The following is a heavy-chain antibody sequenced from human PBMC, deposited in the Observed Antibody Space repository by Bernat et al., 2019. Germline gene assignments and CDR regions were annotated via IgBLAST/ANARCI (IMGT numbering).Heavy chain of an antibody. J-gene: IGHJ4*02. CDR2: ISGSGGST. CDR1: GFTFSSYW. D-gene: IGHD4-11*01. V-gene: IGHV3-23*04. CDR3: AKGLLSTVTKDLDY. Sequence: EVQLVESGGGLVQPGGSLGLSCAASGFTFSSYWMSWVRQAPGKGLEWVSAISGSGGSTYYADSVKGRFTISRDNSKNTLYLQMNSLRAEDTAVYYCAKGLLSTVTKDLDYWGQGTLVTVSS.